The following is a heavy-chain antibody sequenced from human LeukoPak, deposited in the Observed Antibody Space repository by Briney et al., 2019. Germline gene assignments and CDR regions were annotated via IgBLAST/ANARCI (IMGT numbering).Heavy chain of an antibody. D-gene: IGHD1-26*01. CDR2: ISGSGGST. J-gene: IGHJ4*02. CDR3: AKGRGTLLADY. V-gene: IGHV3-23*01. CDR1: GFTFSSYA. Sequence: GGSLRLSCAASGFTFSSYAMSWVRQAPGKGLEWVSAISGSGGSTYYADSVKGRFTISRDNSKNTLSLHMNSLRVEDTAVYYCAKGRGTLLADYWGQGTLVTVSS.